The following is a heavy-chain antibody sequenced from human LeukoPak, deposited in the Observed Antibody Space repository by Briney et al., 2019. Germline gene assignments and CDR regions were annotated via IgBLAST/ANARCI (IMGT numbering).Heavy chain of an antibody. CDR2: FKPNSGGT. CDR3: ARVRRIWFGGAVDAFDI. D-gene: IGHD3-10*01. Sequence: ASVKVSCKASGYTFTDYYMHWERQAPGQGLEWMGWFKPNSGGTHFAQKFQGRVTMTRDTSTSTAYMELRRLRSDDTAVYYCARVRRIWFGGAVDAFDIWGQGTMVTVSS. CDR1: GYTFTDYY. J-gene: IGHJ3*02. V-gene: IGHV1-2*02.